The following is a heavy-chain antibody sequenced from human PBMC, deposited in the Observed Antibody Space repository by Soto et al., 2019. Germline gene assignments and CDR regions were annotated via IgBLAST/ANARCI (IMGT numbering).Heavy chain of an antibody. CDR2: LSGSGGNT. J-gene: IGHJ4*02. D-gene: IGHD6-19*01. CDR1: GFSFSSYA. Sequence: DVQLLESGGGLVQPGGSLRLSCAASGFSFSSYAMSWVRQAPGKGLEWVSTLSGSGGNTYYADSVKGRFTISRDNSRNTLYLQMHSLRAEDTAIYYCAKGVAYNNGWSNQFDYWGQGTLVTVSS. V-gene: IGHV3-23*01. CDR3: AKGVAYNNGWSNQFDY.